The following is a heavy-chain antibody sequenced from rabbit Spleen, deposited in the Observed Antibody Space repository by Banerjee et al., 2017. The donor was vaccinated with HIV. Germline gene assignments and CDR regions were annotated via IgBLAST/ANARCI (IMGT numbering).Heavy chain of an antibody. Sequence: QALVEAGGDRVVKAASLLITCTASGGFFSSSKYVSWVGQTPGKGLEWIGCIKTSNDDTDYASWAKGRFTISKTSSTTVTLQMTSLTAADTATYFCARDLDGVIGWNFGWWGPGTLVTVS. D-gene: IGHD1-1*01. CDR3: ARDLDGVIGWNFGW. CDR2: IKTSNDDT. J-gene: IGHJ4*01. CDR1: GGFFSSSKY. V-gene: IGHV1S40*01.